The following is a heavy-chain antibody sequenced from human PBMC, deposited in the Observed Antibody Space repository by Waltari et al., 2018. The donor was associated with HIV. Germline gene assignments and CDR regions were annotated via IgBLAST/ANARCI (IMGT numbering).Heavy chain of an antibody. V-gene: IGHV4-39*02. CDR3: AREWRATSWYQGGFDY. CDR2: VHHSGST. CDR1: GDSISSSTYY. D-gene: IGHD1-20*01. Sequence: QLQLQESGPGLVKPSETLSLTCPVPGDSISSSTYYWGWVRQPPGKGLEWIGSVHHSGSTFYNPSLKSRVTISVDTSNNQFSLKLTSVTAADTAVFYCAREWRATSWYQGGFDYWGQGTLVTVSS. J-gene: IGHJ4*02.